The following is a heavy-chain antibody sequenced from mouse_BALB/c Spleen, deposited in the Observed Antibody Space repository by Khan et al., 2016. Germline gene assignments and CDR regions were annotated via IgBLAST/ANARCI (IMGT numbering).Heavy chain of an antibody. CDR2: IYPGSDNT. Sequence: QVQLQQSGAELARPGASVKLSCKASGYTFTDYYINWVKQRTGQGLEWIGEIYPGSDNTYYNERFKGKATLTADKSSSTAYMQLSSLTSKDSAVYFCARGGGNSDYWGQGTTLTVSS. CDR3: ARGGGNSDY. J-gene: IGHJ2*01. D-gene: IGHD2-1*01. V-gene: IGHV1-76*01. CDR1: GYTFTDYY.